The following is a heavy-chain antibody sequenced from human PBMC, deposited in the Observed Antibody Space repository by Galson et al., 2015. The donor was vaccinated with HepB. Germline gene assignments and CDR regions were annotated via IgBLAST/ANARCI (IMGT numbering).Heavy chain of an antibody. D-gene: IGHD2-21*02. CDR1: GFTFSSYA. CDR3: AKDRAYCDGDCYSPYWYFDL. V-gene: IGHV3-23*01. Sequence: SLRLSCAGSGFTFSSYAMSWVRQAPGKGLEWVSAISGGGGSTYYADSVKGRFTISRDNSKNTLYLQMNSLRAEDTAVYYCAKDRAYCDGDCYSPYWYFDLWGRGTLVTVSS. J-gene: IGHJ2*01. CDR2: ISGGGGST.